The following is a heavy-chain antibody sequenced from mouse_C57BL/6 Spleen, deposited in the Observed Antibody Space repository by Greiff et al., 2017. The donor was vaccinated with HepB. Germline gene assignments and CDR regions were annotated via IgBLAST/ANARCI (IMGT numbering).Heavy chain of an antibody. D-gene: IGHD2-4*01. J-gene: IGHJ3*01. CDR1: GYSFTSCYD. CDR2: INYSGST. CDR3: ARGEGVYYDYAFAY. Sequence: DVKLQESGPGMVQPSQSLSLSCTVTGYSFTSCYDWRWLRPFPGNKLEWMDYINYSGSTNYHQTLKSRFSITHDTSKNQICLKLKSVTTEDTATYMCARGEGVYYDYAFAYWGQGTLVTVSA. V-gene: IGHV3-1*01.